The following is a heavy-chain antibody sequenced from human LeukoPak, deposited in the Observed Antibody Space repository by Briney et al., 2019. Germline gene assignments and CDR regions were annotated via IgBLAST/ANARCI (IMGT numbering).Heavy chain of an antibody. D-gene: IGHD3-16*02. J-gene: IGHJ4*02. CDR1: GFTFSTYT. Sequence: GGSLRLSCAASGFTFSTYTMNWVRQAPGKGLEWVSSISSRSSYIYYADSVKGRFTISRDNSRNTLYLQMNSLRAEDTAVYYCAKKYVWGSYRYFDYWGQGTLGTVSS. V-gene: IGHV3-21*04. CDR2: ISSRSSYI. CDR3: AKKYVWGSYRYFDY.